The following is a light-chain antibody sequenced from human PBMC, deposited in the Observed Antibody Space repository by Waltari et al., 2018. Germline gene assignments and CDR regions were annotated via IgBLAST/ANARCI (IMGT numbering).Light chain of an antibody. V-gene: IGKV1-39*01. Sequence: DIQMTQSPSSLSASVGDRVTVTCRASQSLNTYLNWYQQKPGKAPKLLIYDVSSLQSGVPSRFSGSGSGTDFTLTISSLQPEDFATYYCQQSYSTPRTFGHGTKVEI. CDR1: QSLNTY. J-gene: IGKJ1*01. CDR3: QQSYSTPRT. CDR2: DVS.